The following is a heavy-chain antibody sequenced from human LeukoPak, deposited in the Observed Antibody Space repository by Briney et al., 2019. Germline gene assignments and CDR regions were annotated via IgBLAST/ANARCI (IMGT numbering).Heavy chain of an antibody. CDR2: IYYSGST. D-gene: IGHD3-22*01. CDR1: GGSISSGGYY. Sequence: SSETLSLTCTVSGGSISSGGYYWTWIRQHPGKGLECIGYIYYSGSTYYNPSLKSRVTISIDTSKNQFSLKLSSVTAADTAVYFCARAKAGGYYDSNGYYPTWGQGTLVTVSS. CDR3: ARAKAGGYYDSNGYYPT. J-gene: IGHJ5*02. V-gene: IGHV4-31*03.